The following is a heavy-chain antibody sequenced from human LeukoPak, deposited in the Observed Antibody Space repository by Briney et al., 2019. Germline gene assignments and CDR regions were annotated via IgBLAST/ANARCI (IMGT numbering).Heavy chain of an antibody. CDR1: GFIFNSHW. J-gene: IGHJ2*01. V-gene: IGHV3-7*01. CDR3: ARVRTEWYIDL. D-gene: IGHD2-8*02. Sequence: PGGSLRLSCAGSGFIFNSHWMTWVRQAPGMGLEWVGIIRQDGDEKFYADSVRGRFTISRDNAKNSLYLHLNSLRAEDTAIYYCARVRTEWYIDLWGRGTLVTVSP. CDR2: IRQDGDEK.